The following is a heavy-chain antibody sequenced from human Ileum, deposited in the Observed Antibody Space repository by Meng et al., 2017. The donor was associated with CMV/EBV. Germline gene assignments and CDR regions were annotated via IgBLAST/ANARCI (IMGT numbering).Heavy chain of an antibody. CDR2: ISTKPNNYAT. Sequence: AASLFTFRHSNILWALPASWTGLACLGRISTKPNNYATAYVASVTGRFTISRDDSKNTAYLQMNSLKTEDTAVYYCARFEWRPSMIDWGQGILVTVSS. V-gene: IGHV3-73*01. D-gene: IGHD3-16*01. CDR1: LFTFRHSN. J-gene: IGHJ4*02. CDR3: ARFEWRPSMID.